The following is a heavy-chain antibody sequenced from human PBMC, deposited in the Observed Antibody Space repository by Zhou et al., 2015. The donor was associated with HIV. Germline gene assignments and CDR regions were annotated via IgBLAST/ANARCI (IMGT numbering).Heavy chain of an antibody. Sequence: EVQLVESGGGLVQPGRSLRLSCAASGFTFSSYWMHWVRQAPGKGLVWVSRINSDGSSTSYADSVKGRFTISRDNSKDKLYLQMNSLGAEDTAVYYCARDTGITVVRGVPGDFDYWGQGTLVTVSS. J-gene: IGHJ4*02. D-gene: IGHD3-10*01. CDR3: ARDTGITVVRGVPGDFDY. CDR1: GFTFSSYW. V-gene: IGHV3-74*01. CDR2: INSDGSST.